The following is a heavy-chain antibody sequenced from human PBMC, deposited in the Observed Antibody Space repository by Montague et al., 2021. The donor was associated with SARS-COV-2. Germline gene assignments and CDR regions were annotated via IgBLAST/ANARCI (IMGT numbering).Heavy chain of an antibody. J-gene: IGHJ6*02. V-gene: IGHV4-4*07. Sequence: SETLSLTCTVSGGSISNYYWTRMRQPAGKGLEWSGRLYNSGGTTXNPSRQSRVTMSGDTSKNQYSLNVTSVTAADTAIYYCARESGYSSGWRYYYVMDVWGQGTTVTVS. CDR1: GGSISNYY. CDR3: ARESGYSSGWRYYYVMDV. D-gene: IGHD6-19*01. CDR2: LYNSGGT.